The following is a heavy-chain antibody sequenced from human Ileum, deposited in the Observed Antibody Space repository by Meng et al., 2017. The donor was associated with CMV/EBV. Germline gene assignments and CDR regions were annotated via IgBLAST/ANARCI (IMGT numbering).Heavy chain of an antibody. J-gene: IGHJ4*02. D-gene: IGHD2-2*01. CDR2: ISYDGSDK. CDR1: GFTFSNYA. Sequence: GGSLRLSCAASGFTFSNYAIHWVRQAPGKGLEWVAVISYDGSDKYYADSVKGRFIISRDNSKNTLYLHINSLRPEDAAVYYCARDFVPGAMWAGFFDYWGQGTLVTVSS. V-gene: IGHV3-30*03. CDR3: ARDFVPGAMWAGFFDY.